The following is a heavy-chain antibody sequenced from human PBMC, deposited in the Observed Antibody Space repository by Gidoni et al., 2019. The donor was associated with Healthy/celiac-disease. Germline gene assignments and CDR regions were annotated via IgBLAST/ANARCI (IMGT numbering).Heavy chain of an antibody. CDR3: ARDSITIFGVVIG. J-gene: IGHJ4*02. Sequence: EVQLVESGGGLVQPGGSLRLSCAASGFNFRSYSMNWVRQAPGKGLEWVSYISSSSSIIYYADSVKGRFTISRDNAKNSLYLQMNSLRAEDTAVYYCARDSITIFGVVIGWGQGTLVTVSS. CDR1: GFNFRSYS. CDR2: ISSSSSII. D-gene: IGHD3-3*01. V-gene: IGHV3-48*04.